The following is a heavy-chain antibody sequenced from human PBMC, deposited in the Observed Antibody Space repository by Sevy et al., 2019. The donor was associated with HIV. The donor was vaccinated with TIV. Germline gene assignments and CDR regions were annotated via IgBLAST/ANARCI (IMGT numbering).Heavy chain of an antibody. CDR2: INSKSGGS. V-gene: IGHV1-2*02. CDR3: GRVRLDGCWLAFDY. J-gene: IGHJ4*02. Sequence: ASVKVSCKASGYTFTDYYMHWVRQAPGQGLEWMGWINSKSGGSKYEQKFQGRVTMTRDTSISTAYMELSRLRSDDTAVYYCGRVRLDGCWLAFDYWGQGTLVTVSS. CDR1: GYTFTDYY. D-gene: IGHD3-9*01.